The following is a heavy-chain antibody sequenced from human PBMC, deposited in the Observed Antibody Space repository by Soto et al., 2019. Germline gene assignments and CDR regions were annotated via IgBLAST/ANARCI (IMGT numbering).Heavy chain of an antibody. J-gene: IGHJ4*02. CDR2: INPSGDST. CDR3: ARDWEFSY. V-gene: IGHV1-46*01. D-gene: IGHD3-10*01. CDR1: GYTFSTYY. Sequence: ASVKVSCKASGYTFSTYYMHWVRQAPGQGLEWMGVINPSGDSTTYAQKFQGRVTMTRDTSTSTPFMELSSLRSEDTAVYFCARDWEFSYWGQGTLVRVSS.